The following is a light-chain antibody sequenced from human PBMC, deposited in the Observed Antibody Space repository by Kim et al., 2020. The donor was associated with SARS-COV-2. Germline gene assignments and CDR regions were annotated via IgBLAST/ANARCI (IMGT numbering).Light chain of an antibody. Sequence: DIQMTQSPSSLSAYVGDRVTITCRASQDIANSLAWYQQKPGKVPPILIYAASTLQSGVTSRFSGSGSGTQFTLTIGSLQTEDVATYYCQKYKSAPLTFGPGTKVEIK. CDR1: QDIANS. CDR2: AAS. J-gene: IGKJ1*01. CDR3: QKYKSAPLT. V-gene: IGKV1-27*01.